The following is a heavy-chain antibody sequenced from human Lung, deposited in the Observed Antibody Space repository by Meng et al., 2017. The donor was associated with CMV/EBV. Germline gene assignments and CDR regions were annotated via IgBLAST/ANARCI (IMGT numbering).Heavy chain of an antibody. J-gene: IGHJ4*02. V-gene: IGHV3-30*02. CDR3: AKGDNKWEFRPMDY. Sequence: GGSLRLXCAASGFIFSNYGMHWVRQAPGKGLEWVAFTRDDERNKYYADSVKGRFTISRDNSKNTVYLQMNSLRAEDTAVYYCAKGDNKWEFRPMDYWGQGTLVTVSS. D-gene: IGHD1-26*01. CDR2: TRDDERNK. CDR1: GFIFSNYG.